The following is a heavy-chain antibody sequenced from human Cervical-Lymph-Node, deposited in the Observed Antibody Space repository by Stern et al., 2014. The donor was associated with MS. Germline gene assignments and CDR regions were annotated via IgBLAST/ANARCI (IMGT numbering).Heavy chain of an antibody. J-gene: IGHJ4*02. CDR2: ISRNTNFI. D-gene: IGHD3-10*01. CDR1: GFTFSHYS. V-gene: IGHV3-21*06. CDR3: ARGGGVEADY. Sequence: EVQLVESGGGLVTPGGSLRISCAASGFTFSHYSMNWVRQAPGKGLEWVSSISRNTNFIYYADSVEGRFTISRDNANNLLYLHMNSLRTEDTAVYYCARGGGVEADYWGQGTLVTVSS.